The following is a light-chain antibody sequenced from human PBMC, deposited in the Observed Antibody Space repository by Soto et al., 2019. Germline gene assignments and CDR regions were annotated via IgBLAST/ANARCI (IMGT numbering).Light chain of an antibody. CDR1: QSIRTW. CDR2: DAS. CDR3: QQFDNYPIT. Sequence: DIQMTQSPSTLSASVGDRVTITCRASQSIRTWLAWYQHKPGKAPKFLIYDASTVQSGVPSRFSGSASGTEFTLTLSSLQPEDFATYYCQQFDNYPITFGQGTRLEIK. V-gene: IGKV1-5*01. J-gene: IGKJ5*01.